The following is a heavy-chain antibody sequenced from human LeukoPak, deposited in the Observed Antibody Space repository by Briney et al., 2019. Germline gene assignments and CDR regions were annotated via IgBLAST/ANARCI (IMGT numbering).Heavy chain of an antibody. CDR2: SYYSGST. CDR1: GGSISSGGYY. D-gene: IGHD6-19*01. Sequence: SETLSLTCTVSGGSISSGGYYWSWIRQHPGKGLEWIGYSYYSGSTYYNPSLKSRVTISVDTSKNQFSLKLSSVTAADTAVYYCARERYSSGWTRRWFDPWGQGTLVTVSS. V-gene: IGHV4-31*03. CDR3: ARERYSSGWTRRWFDP. J-gene: IGHJ5*02.